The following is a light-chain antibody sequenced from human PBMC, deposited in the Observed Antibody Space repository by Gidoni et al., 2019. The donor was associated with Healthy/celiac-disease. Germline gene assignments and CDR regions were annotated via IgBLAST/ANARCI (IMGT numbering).Light chain of an antibody. CDR1: QSISSW. CDR3: QQYKSHSST. J-gene: IGKJ4*01. CDR2: KAS. V-gene: IGKV1-5*03. Sequence: DIQMTQSPSTLSASVGDRVTITCRASQSISSWLAWYQQIPGKAPKLLIYKASSLESGVPSRFSGSGSGTEFTLTISSLQPDDFATYYCQQYKSHSSTFXGXTKVEIK.